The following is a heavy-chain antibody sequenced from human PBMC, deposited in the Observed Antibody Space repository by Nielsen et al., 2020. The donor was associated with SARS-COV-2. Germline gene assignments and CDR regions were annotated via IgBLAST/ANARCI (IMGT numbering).Heavy chain of an antibody. CDR3: AKRSGYTSGWYGDY. CDR1: GLTFSTYS. Sequence: GESLKISCAASGLTFSTYSMSWVRQAPGKGLEWVSAISSSTYYADSVKGRFTVSRDNSKNTLYLQMNSLRAEDTAVYYCAKRSGYTSGWYGDYWGQGTLVTVSS. J-gene: IGHJ4*02. D-gene: IGHD6-19*01. CDR2: ISSST. V-gene: IGHV3-23*01.